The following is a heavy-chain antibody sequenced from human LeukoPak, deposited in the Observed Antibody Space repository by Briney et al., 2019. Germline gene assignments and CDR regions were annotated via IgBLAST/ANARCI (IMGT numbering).Heavy chain of an antibody. D-gene: IGHD3-22*01. Sequence: ASVKVSCKASGYTFTSYDINWVRQATGQGLEWMGWMNPNSGNTGYAQKFQGRVTMTRNTSISTAYMELSSLGSEDTAVYYCAGGYDSSGYYLDWGQGTLVTVSS. CDR3: AGGYDSSGYYLD. V-gene: IGHV1-8*01. J-gene: IGHJ4*02. CDR1: GYTFTSYD. CDR2: MNPNSGNT.